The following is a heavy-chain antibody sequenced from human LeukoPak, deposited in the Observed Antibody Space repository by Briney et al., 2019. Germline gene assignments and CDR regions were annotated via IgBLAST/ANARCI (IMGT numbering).Heavy chain of an antibody. CDR1: GFTFDDYA. V-gene: IGHV3-43D*03. D-gene: IGHD2-2*01. CDR3: ARSGIVVVPAASGYYYYYYYMDV. J-gene: IGHJ6*03. Sequence: PGGSLRLSCAASGFTFDDYAMHWVRQAPGKGLEWVSLISWDGGSTYYADSVKGRFTISGDNSKNSLYLQMSSLRAEDTALYYCARSGIVVVPAASGYYYYYYYMDVWGKGTTVTVSS. CDR2: ISWDGGST.